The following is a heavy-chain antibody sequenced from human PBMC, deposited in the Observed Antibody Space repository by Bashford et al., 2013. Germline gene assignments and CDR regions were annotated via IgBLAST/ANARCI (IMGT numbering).Heavy chain of an antibody. CDR1: GFSFSDYY. Sequence: RLSCAASGFSFSDYYMTWIRQAPGKGLEWVSYISSSSSYTKYTDSVKGRFAISRDNAKNSLYLQMSSLRAEDTAVYYCVRGGGTTDYWGQGTLVTVSS. CDR3: VRGGGTTDY. V-gene: IGHV3-11*05. D-gene: IGHD2-15*01. CDR2: ISSSSSYT. J-gene: IGHJ4*02.